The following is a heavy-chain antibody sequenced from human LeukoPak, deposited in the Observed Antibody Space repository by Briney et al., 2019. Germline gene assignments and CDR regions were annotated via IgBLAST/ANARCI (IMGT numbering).Heavy chain of an antibody. CDR1: GFTFSSHW. D-gene: IGHD2-15*01. J-gene: IGHJ4*02. CDR2: ISTDGSRP. Sequence: GGSLRLSCAASGFTFSSHWMHWVRQAPGKGLVWVSGISTDGSRPRYADSVNGRFAISRDNAKNTLYLQMNSLRAEDTAVYFCVRDGQGSTPLDYWGQGTLVTVSS. CDR3: VRDGQGSTPLDY. V-gene: IGHV3-74*01.